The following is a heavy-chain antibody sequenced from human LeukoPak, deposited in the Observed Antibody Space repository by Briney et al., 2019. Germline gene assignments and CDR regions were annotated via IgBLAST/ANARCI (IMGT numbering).Heavy chain of an antibody. J-gene: IGHJ3*01. CDR1: GFTFSSYG. Sequence: GGSLRLSCAASGFTFSSYGMSWVRQAPGKGLEWVSSISGGGGSTYYADSVKGRFTISRDNSKNTLYLQMNSLRAEDTAVYYCARGAISATYSFDLWGQGTMVTVSS. CDR2: ISGGGGST. CDR3: ARGAISATYSFDL. V-gene: IGHV3-23*01. D-gene: IGHD2-15*01.